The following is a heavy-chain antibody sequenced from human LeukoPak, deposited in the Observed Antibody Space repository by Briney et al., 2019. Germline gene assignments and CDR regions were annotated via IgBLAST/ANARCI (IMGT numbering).Heavy chain of an antibody. CDR1: GYTLTSYG. Sequence: ASVKVSCKASGYTLTSYGISWVRQAPGQGLEWMGWISAYNGNTNYAQKLQGRVTMTTDTSTSTAYMELRSLRSDDTAVYYCARVMGGSSSWEIYYYYYYGMDVWGQGTAVTVSS. D-gene: IGHD6-13*01. J-gene: IGHJ6*02. V-gene: IGHV1-18*01. CDR2: ISAYNGNT. CDR3: ARVMGGSSSWEIYYYYYYGMDV.